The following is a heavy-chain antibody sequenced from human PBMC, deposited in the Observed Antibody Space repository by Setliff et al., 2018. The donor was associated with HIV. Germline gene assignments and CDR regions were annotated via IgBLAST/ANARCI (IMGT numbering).Heavy chain of an antibody. D-gene: IGHD2-15*01. CDR2: ISAYNGNT. Sequence: ASVKVSCKASGYTFTSYGISWVRQAPRQGLEWMGWISAYNGNTNYAQKLQGRVTMTTGTSTSTAYMELRSLRSDDTAVYYCARDLVVVAPYYCFDPWGQGTLVTVS. V-gene: IGHV1-18*01. CDR3: ARDLVVVAPYYCFDP. CDR1: GYTFTSYG. J-gene: IGHJ5*02.